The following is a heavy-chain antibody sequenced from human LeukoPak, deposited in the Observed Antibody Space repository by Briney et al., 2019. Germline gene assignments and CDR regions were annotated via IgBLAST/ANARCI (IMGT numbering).Heavy chain of an antibody. J-gene: IGHJ3*02. CDR2: IYSSGST. Sequence: SETLSLTCNVSGASISSGSNYWGWICQSPGKTLEWIGSIYSSGSTYYNPSLKSRVIILIDTSKNHFSLTLSSVTAADTAMYYCARSDGYGLVGIWGQGTMVTVSS. CDR1: GASISSGSNY. CDR3: ARSDGYGLVGI. D-gene: IGHD3-10*01. V-gene: IGHV4-39*07.